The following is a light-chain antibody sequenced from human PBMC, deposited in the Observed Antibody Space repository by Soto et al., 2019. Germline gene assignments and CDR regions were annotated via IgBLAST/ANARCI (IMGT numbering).Light chain of an antibody. Sequence: QSALTQPASVSGSPGQSITISCTGTSSDVGGYNYVCCYQQHPGKAPKLMIYEVSNRPSGVSKRFSGSKSGNTASLTISGLQAEDEADYYCSSYTSSITPYVFGTGTKLTVL. V-gene: IGLV2-14*01. CDR2: EVS. CDR3: SSYTSSITPYV. J-gene: IGLJ1*01. CDR1: SSDVGGYNY.